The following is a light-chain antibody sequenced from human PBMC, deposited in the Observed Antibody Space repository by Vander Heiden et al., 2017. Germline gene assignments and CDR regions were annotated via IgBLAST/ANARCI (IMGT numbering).Light chain of an antibody. CDR3: CSYAGSSTYWV. J-gene: IGLJ3*02. Sequence: QSAMTHPASVSGYTGQSITISCTGTSSDVGIYNLVSWYQPHPGKAPKLMIYEVSKRPSGVSNRFSGSKSGNTASLTISGLQAEDEADYYCCSYAGSSTYWVFGGGTKLTVL. V-gene: IGLV2-23*02. CDR1: SSDVGIYNL. CDR2: EVS.